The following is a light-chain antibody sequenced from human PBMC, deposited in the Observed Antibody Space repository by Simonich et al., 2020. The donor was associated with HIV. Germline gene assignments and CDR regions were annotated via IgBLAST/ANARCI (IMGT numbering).Light chain of an antibody. CDR3: QQYYGPPT. CDR2: KAS. Sequence: DSQMTQSPSTLSASVGDRVTITCRASQSISSWLAWYQLKPGKFPKLLNYKASSLESGVPARSSGSGSGTDYTLTISSLQPEDCATYYCQQYYGPPTFGQGTKLEIK. V-gene: IGKV1-5*03. CDR1: QSISSW. J-gene: IGKJ2*01.